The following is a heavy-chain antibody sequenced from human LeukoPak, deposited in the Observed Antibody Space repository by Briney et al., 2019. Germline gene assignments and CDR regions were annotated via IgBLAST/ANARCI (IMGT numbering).Heavy chain of an antibody. J-gene: IGHJ4*02. Sequence: GGSLRLSCAASGFTFSSYAMSWVRQAPGKGLEWVANIKQDGSEKYYVDSVKGRFTISTDNAKNSLYLQMNSLRAEDTAVYYCARDRGITIFGVVISYYFDYWGQGTLVTVSS. CDR1: GFTFSSYA. D-gene: IGHD3-3*01. V-gene: IGHV3-7*01. CDR2: IKQDGSEK. CDR3: ARDRGITIFGVVISYYFDY.